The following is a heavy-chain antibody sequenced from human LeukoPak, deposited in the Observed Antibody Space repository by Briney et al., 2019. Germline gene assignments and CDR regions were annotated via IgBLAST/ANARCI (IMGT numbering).Heavy chain of an antibody. V-gene: IGHV4-59*01. CDR2: IFYSGST. D-gene: IGHD3-3*01. J-gene: IGHJ4*02. CDR1: GGSITTYY. Sequence: SETLSLTCTVSGGSITTYYWSWIRQPPGKGLEWIGFIFYSGSTNYNPSLKSRVTISLNTSKTQFSLKLSSVTAADTAAYYCARGTFWSGYYHDYWGQGTLVTVSS. CDR3: ARGTFWSGYYHDY.